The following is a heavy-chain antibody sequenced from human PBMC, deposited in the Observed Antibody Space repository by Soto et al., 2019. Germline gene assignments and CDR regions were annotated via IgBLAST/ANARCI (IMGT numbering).Heavy chain of an antibody. Sequence: QAQVVQSGAEVRKPGSSVKLSCKASEGTFNSYAIAWVRQAPGQGLEWMGGIVPYYNTLNYAQKFQDRVTITAHDSTTTVYIELSSLRSDDTGVYFCASGASRWYPYFFDSWAQGTLVTVSS. D-gene: IGHD6-13*01. J-gene: IGHJ4*02. CDR1: EGTFNSYA. CDR2: IVPYYNTL. V-gene: IGHV1-69*01. CDR3: ASGASRWYPYFFDS.